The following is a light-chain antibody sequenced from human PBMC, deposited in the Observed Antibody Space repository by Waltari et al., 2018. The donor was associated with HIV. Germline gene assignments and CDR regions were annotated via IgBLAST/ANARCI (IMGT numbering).Light chain of an antibody. CDR2: EVS. Sequence: QSALAQPASVSGSPGQSIPISCTGTSSYVGRYTFVSWYQQHPGKAPKLMIYEVSNRPPGVSYRFSGSKSGNTASLTISGLQAEDDADYYCSSYTNTTTLVLFGGGTKLTVL. V-gene: IGLV2-14*01. J-gene: IGLJ2*01. CDR3: SSYTNTTTLVL. CDR1: SSYVGRYTF.